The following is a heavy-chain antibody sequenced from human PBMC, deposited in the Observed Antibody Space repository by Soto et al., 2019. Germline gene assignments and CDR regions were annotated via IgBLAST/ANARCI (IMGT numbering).Heavy chain of an antibody. CDR2: ISSNGDST. Sequence: GGSLRLSCAASGFTFSSYAMHWVRQAPGKGLEYVSAISSNGDSTYYANSVKGRFTISRDNSKNTLYLQMGSLRAEEMAVYYCARSCSGGSCYYYYYYMDVWGKGTTVTVSS. V-gene: IGHV3-64*01. J-gene: IGHJ6*03. CDR1: GFTFSSYA. CDR3: ARSCSGGSCYYYYYYMDV. D-gene: IGHD2-15*01.